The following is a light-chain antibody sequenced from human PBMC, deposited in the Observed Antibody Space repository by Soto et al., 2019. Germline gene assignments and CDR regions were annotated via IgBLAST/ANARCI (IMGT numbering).Light chain of an antibody. Sequence: QSVLTQPPSASASLGASVKLTCTLSSGHNSYAIAWHQQQPKKGPRYLMKLNSDGSHSKGDGIPDRFSGSSSGAERYLTSSSLQSEDEADYCCQAWSTDIRVFGGGTKLTVL. CDR2: LNSDGSH. CDR1: SGHNSYA. V-gene: IGLV4-69*01. CDR3: QAWSTDIRV. J-gene: IGLJ3*02.